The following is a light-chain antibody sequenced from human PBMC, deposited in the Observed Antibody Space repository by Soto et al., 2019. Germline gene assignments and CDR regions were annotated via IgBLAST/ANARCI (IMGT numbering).Light chain of an antibody. Sequence: DIQMIQSLSSLSASVGDRVTITCQASQDISNYLNWYQQKLGKAPKLLIYDASNLETGVPSRFSGSGSGTDFTFTISSLQPEDIATYYCQQYSHLITFGQGTRLEIK. CDR3: QQYSHLIT. J-gene: IGKJ5*01. CDR1: QDISNY. CDR2: DAS. V-gene: IGKV1-33*01.